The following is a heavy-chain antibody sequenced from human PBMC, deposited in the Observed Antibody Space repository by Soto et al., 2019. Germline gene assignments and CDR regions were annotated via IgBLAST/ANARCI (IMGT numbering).Heavy chain of an antibody. Sequence: GGSLRLSCAASGFTVSSNYMSWVRQTPGKGLEWVSVIYSGGSTYYADSVKGRFTISRDNSKNTLYLQMNSLRAEDTAVYYCARGGPLYSGSYYLDYWGQGTLVTVSS. V-gene: IGHV3-53*01. J-gene: IGHJ4*02. CDR1: GFTVSSNY. D-gene: IGHD1-26*01. CDR3: ARGGPLYSGSYYLDY. CDR2: IYSGGST.